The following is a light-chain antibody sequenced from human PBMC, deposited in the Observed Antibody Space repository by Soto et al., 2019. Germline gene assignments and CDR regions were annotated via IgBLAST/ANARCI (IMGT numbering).Light chain of an antibody. J-gene: IGLJ2*01. Sequence: QSALTQPASVSGSPGQSITISCTGTSSGVGSYNFVSWYQQHPGKAPKLMIYDVYRRPSGISNRFSGSKSGNTASLTISGLQAEDEADYYCYSYAGGGTFVLFGGGTKVTVL. CDR1: SSGVGSYNF. CDR2: DVY. V-gene: IGLV2-23*02. CDR3: YSYAGGGTFVL.